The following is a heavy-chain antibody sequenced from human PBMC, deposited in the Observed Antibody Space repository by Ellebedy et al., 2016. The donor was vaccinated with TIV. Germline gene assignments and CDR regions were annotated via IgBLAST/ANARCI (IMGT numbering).Heavy chain of an antibody. J-gene: IGHJ4*02. Sequence: GESLKISCATSGFTFDNFAMRWFRQAPGKGLEWVSAITGSGDRTFYPDSVKGRFTVSRDTSKNTLYLQMNSLRAEDTAIYYCAKDSGKYGWNSEYWGQGTQVTVSS. CDR3: AKDSGKYGWNSEY. CDR1: GFTFDNFA. D-gene: IGHD3-10*01. CDR2: ITGSGDRT. V-gene: IGHV3-23*01.